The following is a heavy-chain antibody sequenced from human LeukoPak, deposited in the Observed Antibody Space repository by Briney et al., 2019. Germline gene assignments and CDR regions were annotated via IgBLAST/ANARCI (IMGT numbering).Heavy chain of an antibody. CDR1: GGSFSGYY. CDR2: INHSGST. V-gene: IGHV4-34*01. CDR3: ARGDPEYYFDY. Sequence: SETLSLTCAVYGGSFSGYYWSWIRQPPGKGLEWIGEINHSGSTNYNPSLKSRVTISVDTSKNQFSLKLSSVTAADTAVYYCARGDPEYYFDYWGQGTLVTVSS. J-gene: IGHJ4*02.